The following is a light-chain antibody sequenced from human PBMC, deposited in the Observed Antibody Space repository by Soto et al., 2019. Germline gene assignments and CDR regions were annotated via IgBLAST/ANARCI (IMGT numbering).Light chain of an antibody. CDR3: QQYDNLPRLT. CDR1: QSIINW. J-gene: IGKJ4*01. V-gene: IGKV1-5*01. CDR2: DAS. Sequence: DIQMTQSPSTLSASVGDRVTITCRASQSIINWLAWYQQKPGKAPKLLIYDASSLESGVPSRFSGSGSGTDFTFTISSLQPEDIATYYCQQYDNLPRLTFGGGTKVDIK.